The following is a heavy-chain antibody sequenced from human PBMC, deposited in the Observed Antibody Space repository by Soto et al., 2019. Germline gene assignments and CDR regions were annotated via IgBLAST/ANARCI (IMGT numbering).Heavy chain of an antibody. Sequence: QVQLVESGGGVVQPGRSLRLSCAASGFTFSNNGMHWVSKAPVKGLEWVAVIWYDGINKYYADSVKGRFIISRDNAKNTVYLQMSSLGAEGTAVYYCAGATVQMVAGLAGWGPGPAVTVSS. CDR2: IWYDGINK. CDR1: GFTFSNNG. D-gene: IGHD4-17*01. V-gene: IGHV3-33*01. J-gene: IGHJ6*02. CDR3: AGATVQMVAGLAG.